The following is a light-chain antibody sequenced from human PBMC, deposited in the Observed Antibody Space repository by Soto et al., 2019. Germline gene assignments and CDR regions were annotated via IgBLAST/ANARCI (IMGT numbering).Light chain of an antibody. CDR2: GAS. V-gene: IGKV3-20*01. CDR3: QQYRSSPFT. CDR1: QSVSDNY. J-gene: IGKJ3*01. Sequence: EIVLTQSPGTLSLSPGERATLSCRASQSVSDNYLAWYQQKPGQAPRLLIYGASSRATGIPDRFSGSGSGTDFTLTISRLEPEDFAVYFCQQYRSSPFTFGPGTKVEIK.